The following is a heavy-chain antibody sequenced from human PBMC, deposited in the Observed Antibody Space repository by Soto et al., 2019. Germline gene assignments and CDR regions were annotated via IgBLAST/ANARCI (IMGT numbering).Heavy chain of an antibody. J-gene: IGHJ4*02. Sequence: PGGSLRLSCAASGFTFSSYWMSWVRQAPGKGLEWVANIKQDGSEKYYVDSVKGRFTISRDNAKNSLYLQMNSLRAEDTAVYYCARDLGFRAYCGGDCYSNFDYWGQGTLVTVSS. CDR3: ARDLGFRAYCGGDCYSNFDY. V-gene: IGHV3-7*03. D-gene: IGHD2-21*02. CDR2: IKQDGSEK. CDR1: GFTFSSYW.